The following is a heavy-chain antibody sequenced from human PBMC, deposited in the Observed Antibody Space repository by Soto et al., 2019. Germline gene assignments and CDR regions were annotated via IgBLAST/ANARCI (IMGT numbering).Heavy chain of an antibody. CDR2: IYYSGST. Sequence: SETLSLTCTVSGGSISSYYWSWNRQPPGKGLEWIGYIYYSGSTNYNPSLKSRVTISVDTSKNQFSLKLSSVTAADTAVYYCARHYSITIFGVVTQYYYMDVWGKGTTVTV. D-gene: IGHD3-3*01. V-gene: IGHV4-59*08. J-gene: IGHJ6*03. CDR3: ARHYSITIFGVVTQYYYMDV. CDR1: GGSISSYY.